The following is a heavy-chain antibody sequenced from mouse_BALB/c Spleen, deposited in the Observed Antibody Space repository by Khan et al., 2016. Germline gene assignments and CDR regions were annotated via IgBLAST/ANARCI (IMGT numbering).Heavy chain of an antibody. D-gene: IGHD1-1*01. CDR1: GFDFSRYW. J-gene: IGHJ3*01. CDR3: ARAGYYWYLAY. V-gene: IGHV4-1*02. Sequence: EVKLLESGGGLVQPGGSLKLSCAASGFDFSRYWMSWVRQAPGKGLEWIGEINPDSSTINYTPSLKDKFIISRDNAKNKLYLQMSKVRSEDTALYYCARAGYYWYLAYWGQGTLVTVSA. CDR2: INPDSSTI.